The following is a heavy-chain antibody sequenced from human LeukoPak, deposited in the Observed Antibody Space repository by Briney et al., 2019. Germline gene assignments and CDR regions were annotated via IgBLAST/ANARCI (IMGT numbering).Heavy chain of an antibody. CDR2: IYHSGST. D-gene: IGHD1-20*01. J-gene: IGHJ6*03. CDR1: GYSISSGYY. V-gene: IGHV4-38-2*01. CDR3: ARGGPLRYNWNRRDYYYYYMDV. Sequence: PSETLSLTCAVSGYSISSGYYWGWIRQPPGKGLEWIGSIYHSGSTNYNPSLKSRVTISVDTSKNQFSLKLSSVTAADTAVYYCARGGPLRYNWNRRDYYYYYMDVWGEGTTVTVSS.